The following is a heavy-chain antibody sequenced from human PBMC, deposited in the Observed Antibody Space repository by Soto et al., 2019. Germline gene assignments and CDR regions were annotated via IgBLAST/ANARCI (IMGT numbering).Heavy chain of an antibody. V-gene: IGHV1-18*04. CDR3: AREEYRQLDH. J-gene: IGHJ5*02. CDR2: ISTNSGHT. Sequence: QVRLVQSGAEVKKPGASVKVSCKASGYTFTNYGSSWVRQAPGQGLEWMGWISTNSGHTDYAQNLRGRVTMTTDTSTTTAYMELRSLRSDDTAVYYCAREEYRQLDHWGQGTLVTVSS. D-gene: IGHD3-16*02. CDR1: GYTFTNYG.